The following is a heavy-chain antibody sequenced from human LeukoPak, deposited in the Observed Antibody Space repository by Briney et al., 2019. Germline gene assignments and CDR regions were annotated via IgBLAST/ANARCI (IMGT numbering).Heavy chain of an antibody. V-gene: IGHV4-59*01. CDR3: ARGNGDLLG. CDR2: IYYSGST. J-gene: IGHJ4*02. D-gene: IGHD7-27*01. Sequence: SETLSLTCTVSGVSISSYYWSWIRQPPGRGLEWIGYIYYSGSTNYNPSLKSRVTMSLDTSKNQFSLKLTSVTAADTAVYYCARGNGDLLGWGQGTLVTVAS. CDR1: GVSISSYY.